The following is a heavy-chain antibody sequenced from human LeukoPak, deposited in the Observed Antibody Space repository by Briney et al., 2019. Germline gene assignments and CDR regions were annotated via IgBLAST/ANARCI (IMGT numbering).Heavy chain of an antibody. CDR1: GFTFNNYW. D-gene: IGHD1-1*01. J-gene: IGHJ4*02. CDR3: ATSWTR. CDR2: IKPDGSKT. Sequence: GGSLRLSCAASGFTFNNYWMSWVRQAPGKGLEWVAGIKPDGSKTYYVDSVKGRFTISRDNAKSSLYLQTNSLRPEDTALYYCATSWTRWGQGTLVTVSS. V-gene: IGHV3-7*01.